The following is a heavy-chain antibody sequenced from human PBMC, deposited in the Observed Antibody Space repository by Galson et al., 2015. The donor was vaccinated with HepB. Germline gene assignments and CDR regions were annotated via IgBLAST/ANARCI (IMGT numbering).Heavy chain of an antibody. CDR2: ISSSSSYI. J-gene: IGHJ6*02. CDR3: ARGLRFLEWLLYPGYYYGMDV. Sequence: SLRLSCAASGFTFSSYSMNWVRQAPGKGLEWVSSISSSSSYIYYADSVKGRFTISRDNAKNSLYLQMNSLRAEDTAVYYCARGLRFLEWLLYPGYYYGMDVWGQGTTVTVSS. D-gene: IGHD3-3*01. CDR1: GFTFSSYS. V-gene: IGHV3-21*01.